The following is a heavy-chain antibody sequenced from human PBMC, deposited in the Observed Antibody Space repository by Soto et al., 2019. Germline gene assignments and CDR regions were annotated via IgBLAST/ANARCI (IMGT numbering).Heavy chain of an antibody. CDR1: GFSFNEAW. V-gene: IGHV3-15*07. CDR2: IKTSAGGGAT. J-gene: IGHJ6*02. CDR3: TTGSGEGI. Sequence: ESAGGLVKPGGALRLSCVASGFSFNEAWMNWVRQAPGQGLEWVGRIKTSAGGGATNYAAPVQGRFTISRDDSKNTLYLHMNSLRTGDTAIYYCTTGSGEGIWGQGTRVIVSS. D-gene: IGHD1-26*01.